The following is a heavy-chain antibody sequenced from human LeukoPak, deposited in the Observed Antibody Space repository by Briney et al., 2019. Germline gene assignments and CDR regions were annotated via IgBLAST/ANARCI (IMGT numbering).Heavy chain of an antibody. V-gene: IGHV3-74*01. CDR1: GFTFSTYW. CDR3: AKSDWFDP. CDR2: IKSDGTIT. Sequence: EAGGSLRLSCAASGFTFSTYWMHWVRQAPGKGLVWVSRIKSDGTITGYADSVKGRFTISRDNAKNTLYLRMNSLRVEDTAVYYCAKSDWFDPWGQGTLVTVSS. J-gene: IGHJ5*02.